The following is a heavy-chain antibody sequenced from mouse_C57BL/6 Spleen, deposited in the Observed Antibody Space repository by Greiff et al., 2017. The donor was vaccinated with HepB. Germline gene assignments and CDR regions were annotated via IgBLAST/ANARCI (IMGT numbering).Heavy chain of an antibody. J-gene: IGHJ3*01. V-gene: IGHV1-69*01. CDR1: GYTFTSYW. D-gene: IGHD2-1*01. CDR3: ARSDYGNYGFAY. CDR2: IDPSDSYT. Sequence: QVQLQQPGAELVMPGASVKLSCKASGYTFTSYWMHWVKQRPGQGLEWIGEIDPSDSYTNYNQKFKGKSTLTVDKSSSPAYMQLSSLTSEDSAVYYCARSDYGNYGFAYWGQGTLVTVSA.